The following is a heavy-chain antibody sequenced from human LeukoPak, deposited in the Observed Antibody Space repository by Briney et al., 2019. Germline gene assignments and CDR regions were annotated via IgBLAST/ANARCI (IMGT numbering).Heavy chain of an antibody. Sequence: SETLSLTCTVSGGSISSYYWSWIRQPPGKGLEWIGYIYYTGITNYNPSLESRVTISIDTSKNQFSLKLNSVTAADTAVYYCTRHDAVPVIGHGMGVWGQGTTVTVSS. J-gene: IGHJ6*02. CDR1: GGSISSYY. D-gene: IGHD3-16*02. CDR3: TRHDAVPVIGHGMGV. CDR2: IYYTGIT. V-gene: IGHV4-59*08.